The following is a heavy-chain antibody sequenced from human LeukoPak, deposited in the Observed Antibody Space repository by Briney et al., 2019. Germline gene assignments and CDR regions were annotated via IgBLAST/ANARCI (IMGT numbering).Heavy chain of an antibody. CDR1: GYTFTRYG. CDR2: ISAYNGNT. Sequence: SVKVSCKASGYTFTRYGISWVRQPPAQGLEWMGWISAYNGNTNHAQQLQGRVTKTTDTSTNTAYAEMRSPRTEDTAVLYCARDREYDILIPQLEYWGQGTLVTVSS. J-gene: IGHJ4*02. CDR3: ARDREYDILIPQLEY. V-gene: IGHV1-18*01. D-gene: IGHD3-9*01.